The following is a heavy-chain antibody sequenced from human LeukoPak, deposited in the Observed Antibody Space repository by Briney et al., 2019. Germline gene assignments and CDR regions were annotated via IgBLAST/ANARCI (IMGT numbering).Heavy chain of an antibody. CDR1: GFTVSSNY. CDR2: IYSGGST. J-gene: IGHJ4*02. CDR3: ARNYDSSGYPD. V-gene: IGHV3-66*02. D-gene: IGHD3-22*01. Sequence: GGSLRLSCAASGFTVSSNYMSWVRQAPGKGLEWVSVIYSGGSTYYADSVKGRFTISRDNSKNTLYLQMNSLRAEDTAVYYCARNYDSSGYPDWGQGTLVTVSS.